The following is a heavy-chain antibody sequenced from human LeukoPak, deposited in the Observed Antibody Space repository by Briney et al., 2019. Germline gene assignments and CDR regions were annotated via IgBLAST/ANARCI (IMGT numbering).Heavy chain of an antibody. CDR1: GGSISGFY. V-gene: IGHV4-59*01. J-gene: IGHJ6*03. Sequence: NPSETLSLTCTVSGGSISGFYWTWIRQSPGKGLEWIGHIHYSGSTNYNPSLKSRVTISVDTSKNQFSLELSSVTAADTAVYYCARAPPPQDYYYYYMDVWGKGTTVTVSS. CDR3: ARAPPPQDYYYYYMDV. CDR2: IHYSGST.